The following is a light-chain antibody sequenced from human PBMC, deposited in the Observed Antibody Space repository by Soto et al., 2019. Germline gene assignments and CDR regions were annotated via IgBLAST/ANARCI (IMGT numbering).Light chain of an antibody. V-gene: IGLV2-23*02. J-gene: IGLJ1*01. Sequence: QSVLTQPVSVSGSPGQSITISCTGTSSVVGSYNLVSWYQQHPGKAPKLMIYEVSKRPSGVSNRFSGSKSGNTASLTISGLQAEDEADYYCCSYAGSSTFVFGTGTKVTVL. CDR3: CSYAGSSTFV. CDR1: SSVVGSYNL. CDR2: EVS.